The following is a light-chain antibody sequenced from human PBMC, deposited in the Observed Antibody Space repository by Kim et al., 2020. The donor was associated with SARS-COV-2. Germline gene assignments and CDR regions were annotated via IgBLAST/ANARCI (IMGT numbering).Light chain of an antibody. Sequence: LAPGEGATTACRASQSVTTSIAWYQQRRGQPPRLLVYGVSNRATGIPARFSGSGSGTDFTLTISSLEPEDFAVYFCQQYSDWPQTFGQGTKVDIK. V-gene: IGKV3-11*01. J-gene: IGKJ1*01. CDR3: QQYSDWPQT. CDR2: GVS. CDR1: QSVTTS.